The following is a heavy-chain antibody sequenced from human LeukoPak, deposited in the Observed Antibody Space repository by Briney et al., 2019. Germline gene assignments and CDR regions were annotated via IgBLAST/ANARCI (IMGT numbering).Heavy chain of an antibody. CDR2: IYYSGST. CDR1: GGSISSGGYY. V-gene: IGHV4-31*03. D-gene: IGHD2-15*01. J-gene: IGHJ5*02. CDR3: ARDSCSGGSCYFGFDP. Sequence: SETLSLTCTVSGGSISSGGYYWSWIRQHPGKGLEWIGYIYYSGSTYYNPSLKSRVTISVDTSKNQFSLKLSSVTAADTAVYYCARDSCSGGSCYFGFDPWGQGTLVTVSS.